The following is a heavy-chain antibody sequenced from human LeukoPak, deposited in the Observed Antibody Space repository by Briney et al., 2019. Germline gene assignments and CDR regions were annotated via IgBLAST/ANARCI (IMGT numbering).Heavy chain of an antibody. CDR2: VYYTGNT. CDR3: AGLPAASPGDYADH. Sequence: SETLSLTCTVSGGSVSDNIYYWGWIRQPPGKGLECIGTVYYTGNTYYSPSLKSRVTISVDTSRNQFSLRLSSVTAADTAVYYCAGLPAASPGDYADHWGQGTLVTVS. V-gene: IGHV4-39*01. D-gene: IGHD4/OR15-4a*01. CDR1: GGSVSDNIYY. J-gene: IGHJ5*02.